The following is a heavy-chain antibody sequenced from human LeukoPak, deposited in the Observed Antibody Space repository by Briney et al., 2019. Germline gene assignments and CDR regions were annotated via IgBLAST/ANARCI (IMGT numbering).Heavy chain of an antibody. J-gene: IGHJ6*02. CDR3: ARVSPFYCGGDCYSSYYYGMDV. V-gene: IGHV4-39*07. CDR1: GGSISSSSYY. CDR2: IYYSGST. Sequence: SETLSLTCTVSGGSISSSSYYWGWIRQPPGKGLEWIGSIYYSGSTYYNPSLKSRVTISVDTSKNQFSLKLSSVTAADTAVYYCARVSPFYCGGDCYSSYYYGMDVWGQGTTVTVSS. D-gene: IGHD2-21*02.